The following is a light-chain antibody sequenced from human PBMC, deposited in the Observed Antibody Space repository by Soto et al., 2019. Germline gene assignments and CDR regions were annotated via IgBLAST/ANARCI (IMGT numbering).Light chain of an antibody. V-gene: IGKV3D-15*01. CDR1: QSLNRN. CDR2: GAS. Sequence: EILMTQSPATLSVSPGERATLSCRASQSLNRNLAWYQQKPGQAPRLIIYGASTRASGIPARFSGSGSGTEFTLTISSLQSEDFALYYCQHHNDCPPAFTFGPGTKVDL. CDR3: QHHNDCPPAFT. J-gene: IGKJ3*01.